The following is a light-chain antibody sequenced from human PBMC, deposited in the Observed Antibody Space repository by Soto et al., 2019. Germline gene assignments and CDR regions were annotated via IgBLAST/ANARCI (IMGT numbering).Light chain of an antibody. CDR3: QQYNNLIT. Sequence: EIVMTQSPAPLSVSPGERATLSCRASQHISTNLAWYQQKPGQAPRLLIHCASDRATGIPDRFSGSGSGTEFTLTISSLQAEDFAVYYCQQYNNLITFGQGTRLEIK. J-gene: IGKJ5*01. CDR1: QHISTN. CDR2: CAS. V-gene: IGKV3D-15*01.